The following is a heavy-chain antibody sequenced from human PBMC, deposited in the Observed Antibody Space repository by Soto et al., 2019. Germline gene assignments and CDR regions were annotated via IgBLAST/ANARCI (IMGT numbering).Heavy chain of an antibody. CDR2: ISSSGSTI. V-gene: IGHV3-11*01. D-gene: IGHD3-22*01. CDR1: GFTFSDYY. Sequence: GGSLRLSCAASGFTFSDYYMSWIRQAPGKGLEWVSYISSSGSTIYYADSVKGRFTISRDNAKNSLYLQMNSLRAEDTAVYYCAREKPHDSSGYYVSGDAFDIWGQGTMVTVS. CDR3: AREKPHDSSGYYVSGDAFDI. J-gene: IGHJ3*02.